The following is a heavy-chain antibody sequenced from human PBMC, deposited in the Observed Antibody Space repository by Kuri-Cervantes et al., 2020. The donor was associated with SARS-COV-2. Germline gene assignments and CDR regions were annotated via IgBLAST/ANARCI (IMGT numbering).Heavy chain of an antibody. V-gene: IGHV4-39*01. CDR3: ARLRGITMIVVVFDASDI. D-gene: IGHD3-22*01. CDR1: GGSISSSSYY. Sequence: SETLSLTCTVSGGSISSSSYYWGWIRQPPGKGLEWIGSIYYSGSTYYNPSLKSRVTISVDTSKNQFSLKLSSVTAADTAVYYCARLRGITMIVVVFDASDIWGQGTMVTVSS. CDR2: IYYSGST. J-gene: IGHJ3*02.